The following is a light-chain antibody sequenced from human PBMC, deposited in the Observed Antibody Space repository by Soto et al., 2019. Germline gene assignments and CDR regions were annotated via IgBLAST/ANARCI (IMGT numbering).Light chain of an antibody. CDR1: SSNIGAGYD. J-gene: IGLJ1*01. Sequence: VLTQPPSVSGAPGQRVTISCTGSSSNIGAGYDVHWYQQLPGTAPKLLIYGNSNRPSGVPDRFSGSKSGTTASLAITGLQAGDEADYYCQSYDSSLSAYVFGPGTKVTVL. V-gene: IGLV1-40*01. CDR2: GNS. CDR3: QSYDSSLSAYV.